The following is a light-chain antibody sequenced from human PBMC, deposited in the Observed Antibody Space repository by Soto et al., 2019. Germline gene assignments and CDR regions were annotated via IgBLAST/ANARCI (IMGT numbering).Light chain of an antibody. CDR2: DAS. CDR3: QQRSNWPSLT. V-gene: IGKV3-11*01. J-gene: IGKJ4*01. CDR1: QSVGSY. Sequence: EIVLIQSPATLSLSPGERATLSCSASQSVGSYLAWYQHKPGQAPRLLISDASNRATGIPARFSGSGSETDFTLTISSLEPEDSAVYYCQQRSNWPSLTFGGGTKVELK.